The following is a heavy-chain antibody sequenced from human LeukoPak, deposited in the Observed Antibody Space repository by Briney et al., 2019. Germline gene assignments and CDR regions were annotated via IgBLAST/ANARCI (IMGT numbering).Heavy chain of an antibody. D-gene: IGHD6-13*01. CDR3: ARLGSTSTWYTGYDY. CDR1: GYSFTSYW. J-gene: IGHJ4*02. V-gene: IGHV5-51*01. Sequence: GESLKISCKGSGYSFTSYWIGWVRQMPGKGLEWMGIIYPGDSDTRYSPSFQGQVTISADKSISTAYLQWSSLKASDSAMYYRARLGSTSTWYTGYDYWGQGILVTVSS. CDR2: IYPGDSDT.